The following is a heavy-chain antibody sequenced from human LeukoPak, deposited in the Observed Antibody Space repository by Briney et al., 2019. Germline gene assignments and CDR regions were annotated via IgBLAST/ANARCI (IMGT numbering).Heavy chain of an antibody. CDR1: GFTFSSYG. J-gene: IGHJ4*02. D-gene: IGHD3-9*01. V-gene: IGHV3-30*06. CDR2: ISYDGSNK. Sequence: PGGSLRLSCAVSGFTFSSYGMHWVRQAPGKGLEWVAVISYDGSNKYYADSVKGRFTISRDNSKNTLYPQMNSLRAEDTAVYYCARDQRYFDWLLSPYFDYWGQGTLVTVSS. CDR3: ARDQRYFDWLLSPYFDY.